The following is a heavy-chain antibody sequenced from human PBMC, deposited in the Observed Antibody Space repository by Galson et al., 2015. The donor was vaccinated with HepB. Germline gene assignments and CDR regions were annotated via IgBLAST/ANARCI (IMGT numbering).Heavy chain of an antibody. D-gene: IGHD3-10*01. CDR2: ISGSGGST. J-gene: IGHJ5*02. CDR1: GFTFSSYA. Sequence: SLRLSCAASGFTFSSYAMSWVRQAPGKGLEWVSAISGSGGSTYYADSVKGRFTISRDNSKNTLYLQMNSLRAEDTAVYYCAKNMVRGVIIPGRFDPWGQGTLVTVSP. CDR3: AKNMVRGVIIPGRFDP. V-gene: IGHV3-23*01.